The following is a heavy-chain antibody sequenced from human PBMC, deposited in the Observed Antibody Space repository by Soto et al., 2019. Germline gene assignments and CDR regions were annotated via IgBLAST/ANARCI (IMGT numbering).Heavy chain of an antibody. V-gene: IGHV1-69*01. CDR3: ARERVGTYYYDSSGYLGDY. CDR2: IIPIFGTA. J-gene: IGHJ4*02. Sequence: QVQLVQSGAEVKKPGSSVKVSCKASGGTFSSYAISWVRQAPGLGLEWMGGIIPIFGTANYAQKFQGRVTITADESTSTAYMELSSLRSEDTAVYYCARERVGTYYYDSSGYLGDYWGQGTLVTVSS. CDR1: GGTFSSYA. D-gene: IGHD3-22*01.